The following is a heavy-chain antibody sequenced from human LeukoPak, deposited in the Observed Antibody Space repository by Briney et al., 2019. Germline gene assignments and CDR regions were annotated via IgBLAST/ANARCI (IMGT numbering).Heavy chain of an antibody. CDR3: ARASGGGGSCSCGGDY. CDR1: GFTFSSYA. V-gene: IGHV3-23*01. D-gene: IGHD2-15*01. CDR2: ISGSGGST. Sequence: GGSLRLSCAASGFTFSSYAMSWVRQAPGKGLEWVSAISGSGGSTYYADSVKGRFTISRDNSKNTLYLQMNSLRAEDTAVYYCARASGGGGSCSCGGDYWGQGTLVTVSS. J-gene: IGHJ4*02.